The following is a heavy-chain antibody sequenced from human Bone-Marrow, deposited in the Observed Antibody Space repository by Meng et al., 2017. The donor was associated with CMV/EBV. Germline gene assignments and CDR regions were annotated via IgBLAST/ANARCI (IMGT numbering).Heavy chain of an antibody. D-gene: IGHD2-2*01. CDR3: ARESVVPAAHAVYGMDV. Sequence: GGSLRLSCAASGFTFNSYEMNWVRQAPGKGLEWVSYISSSGSTIYYADSVKGRFTISRDNAKNSLYLQMNSLRAEDTAVYYCARESVVPAAHAVYGMDVWGQGTTVTVSS. CDR1: GFTFNSYE. J-gene: IGHJ6*02. CDR2: ISSSGSTI. V-gene: IGHV3-48*03.